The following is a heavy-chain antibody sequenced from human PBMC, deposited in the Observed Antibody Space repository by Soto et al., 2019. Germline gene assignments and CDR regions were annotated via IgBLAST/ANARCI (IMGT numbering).Heavy chain of an antibody. CDR2: IIPIFGTA. Sequence: ASVKVSCKASGGTFSSYAISWVRQAPGQGLEWMGGIIPIFGTANYAQKFRGRVTVTADESTSTAYMELSSLRSEDTAVYYCARWGRVHSSGNYPDYYYYGMDVWGQGTTVTVSS. J-gene: IGHJ6*02. CDR1: GGTFSSYA. V-gene: IGHV1-69*13. CDR3: ARWGRVHSSGNYPDYYYYGMDV. D-gene: IGHD3-22*01.